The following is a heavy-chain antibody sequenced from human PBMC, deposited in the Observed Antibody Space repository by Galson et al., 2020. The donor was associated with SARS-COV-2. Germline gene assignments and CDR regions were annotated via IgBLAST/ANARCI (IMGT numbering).Heavy chain of an antibody. J-gene: IGHJ4*02. CDR1: GFTFSSYG. V-gene: IGHV3-30*03. CDR2: ISYDGSNK. Sequence: GESLKISCAASGFTFSSYGMHWVRQAPGKGLEWVAVISYDGSNKYYADSVKGRFTISRDNSKNTLYLQMNSLRAEDTAVYYCATGGGGYTVFFDYWGQGTLVTVSS. D-gene: IGHD5-12*01. CDR3: ATGGGGYTVFFDY.